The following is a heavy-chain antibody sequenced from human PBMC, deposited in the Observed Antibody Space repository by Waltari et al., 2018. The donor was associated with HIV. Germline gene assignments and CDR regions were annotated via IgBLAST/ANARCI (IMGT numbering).Heavy chain of an antibody. CDR3: ARGVHDFYYGMDV. J-gene: IGHJ6*02. V-gene: IGHV3-33*01. CDR2: IWYDGSKK. CDR1: GFTFSGYG. Sequence: QVKLVGPGGGGVQLGRSLGLPCAVSGFTFSGYGMHWVRQAPGKGLEWVAVIWYDGSKKYYADSVKGRFTISRDNSKNTLYLQMNSLRDEDTAVYYCARGVHDFYYGMDVWGQGTSVTVSS.